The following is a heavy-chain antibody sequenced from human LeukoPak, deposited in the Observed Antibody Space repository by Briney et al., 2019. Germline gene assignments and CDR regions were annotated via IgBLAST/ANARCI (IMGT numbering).Heavy chain of an antibody. CDR3: TRGGGGSFPHY. D-gene: IGHD2-21*01. CDR2: IYSGGST. J-gene: IGHJ4*02. CDR1: GXTVSSNF. Sequence: GGSLRLSCAASGXTVSSNFLSWVRQPPGKGLEWVSDIYSGGSTYYADSVKGRFTISRDNSKNTLYLQMNSLRAEDTAVYYCTRGGGGSFPHYWGQGTLVTVSS. V-gene: IGHV3-53*01.